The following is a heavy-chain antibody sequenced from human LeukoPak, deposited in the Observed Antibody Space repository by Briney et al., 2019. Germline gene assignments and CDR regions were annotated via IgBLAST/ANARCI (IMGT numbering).Heavy chain of an antibody. CDR2: ISYSGTT. D-gene: IGHD6-19*01. V-gene: IGHV4-39*07. Sequence: PSETLSLTCTVSGGSISSRPYYWGWVRQPPGEGLEWIGTISYSGTTYYSPSLKSRVTISLDTSKNQFSLKLSSVTAADTAIYYCAKGRSSGWNIFDSWGQGTLVTVSS. CDR1: GGSISSRPYY. J-gene: IGHJ4*02. CDR3: AKGRSSGWNIFDS.